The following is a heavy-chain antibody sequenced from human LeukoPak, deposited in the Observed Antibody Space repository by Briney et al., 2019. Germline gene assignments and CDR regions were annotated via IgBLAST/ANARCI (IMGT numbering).Heavy chain of an antibody. CDR3: ARGPLRRGESSGWYGDYYYYYMDV. Sequence: PSETLSLTCAVYGGSFSGYYWSWIRQPPGKGLGWIGEINHSGSTNYNPSLKSRVTISVDTSKNQFSLKLSSVTAADTAVYYCARGPLRRGESSGWYGDYYYYYMDVWGKGTTVTVSS. CDR1: GGSFSGYY. CDR2: INHSGST. J-gene: IGHJ6*03. D-gene: IGHD6-19*01. V-gene: IGHV4-34*01.